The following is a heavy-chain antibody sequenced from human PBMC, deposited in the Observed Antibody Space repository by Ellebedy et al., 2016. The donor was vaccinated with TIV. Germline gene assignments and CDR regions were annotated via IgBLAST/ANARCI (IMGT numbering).Heavy chain of an antibody. D-gene: IGHD3-3*01. J-gene: IGHJ2*01. CDR1: GFTFSDSW. CDR3: ARFPSAWYFDL. CDR2: ISNSGSSI. Sequence: GESLKISXAASGFTFSDSWMCWVRQAPGKGLEWVSYISNSGSSIYYADSVKGRFTISRDSAKNSLYLQMNSLRADDTAVYFCARFPSAWYFDLWGRGTLVTVSS. V-gene: IGHV3-11*01.